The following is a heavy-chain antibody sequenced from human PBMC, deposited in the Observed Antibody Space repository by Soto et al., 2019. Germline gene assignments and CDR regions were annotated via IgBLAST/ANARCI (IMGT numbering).Heavy chain of an antibody. CDR2: IYYSGST. J-gene: IGHJ4*02. D-gene: IGHD3-22*01. Sequence: QLQLQESGPGLVKPSETLSLTCTVSGGSISSSSYYWGWIRQPPGKGLEWIGSIYYSGSTYYNPSLKSRVTISVDTSKNQFSLKLSSVTAADTAVYYCASEVVIDYYFDYWGQGTLVTVSS. CDR3: ASEVVIDYYFDY. V-gene: IGHV4-39*01. CDR1: GGSISSSSYY.